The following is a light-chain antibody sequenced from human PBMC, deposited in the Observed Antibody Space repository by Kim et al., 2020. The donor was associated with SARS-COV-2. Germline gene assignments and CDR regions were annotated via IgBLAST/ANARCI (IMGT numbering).Light chain of an antibody. CDR3: QAWDSSTAV. CDR2: QDS. CDR1: KLGYKY. V-gene: IGLV3-1*01. J-gene: IGLJ1*01. Sequence: VSPGQTASITCSGDKLGYKYACWYQQKPGQSPVVVIYQDSKRPSGIPERFSGSNSGNTATLTISGTQAMDEADYYCQAWDSSTAVFGTGTKVTVL.